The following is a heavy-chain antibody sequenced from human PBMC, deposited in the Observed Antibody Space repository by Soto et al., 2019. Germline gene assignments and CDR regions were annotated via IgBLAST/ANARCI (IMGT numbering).Heavy chain of an antibody. CDR3: ARVTPGNNLYYFSGLDV. CDR2: ISYEGSNT. D-gene: IGHD1-1*01. CDR1: GFTFGTYA. J-gene: IGHJ6*02. V-gene: IGHV3-30-3*01. Sequence: QVRVVESGGGVVQPGRSLRLSCVASGFTFGTYAIHWVRQAPGKGLQWVALISYEGSNTYYADSVKGRFTISRDNSKNTLYLEMNTLRPEDTAVYYCARVTPGNNLYYFSGLDVWGQGTSVIVSS.